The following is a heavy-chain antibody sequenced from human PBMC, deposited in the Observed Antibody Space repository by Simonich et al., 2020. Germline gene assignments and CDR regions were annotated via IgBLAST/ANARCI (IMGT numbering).Heavy chain of an antibody. CDR3: AREQARVGAFDI. D-gene: IGHD1-26*01. J-gene: IGHJ3*02. Sequence: EVKMVESGGGLVKPGGSLRLSCAASGFTFSSYSINWVRQAPGRGEYRLSAISSSSSYKYYTDSLKGQFTISTDNAKNSLYLQMNSMRAADTAVYYCAREQARVGAFDIWGQGTMVTVSS. CDR2: ISSSSSYK. V-gene: IGHV3-21*01. CDR1: GFTFSSYS.